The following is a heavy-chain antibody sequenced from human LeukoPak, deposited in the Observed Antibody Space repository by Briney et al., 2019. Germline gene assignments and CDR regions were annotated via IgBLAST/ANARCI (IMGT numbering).Heavy chain of an antibody. CDR2: IIPIFGTA. V-gene: IGHV1-69*13. Sequence: SVKVSCKASGGTFSSYAISWVRQAPGQGLEWMGGIIPIFGTANYAQKFQGRVTITADESTSTAYMELSSLRSEDKAVYYCARAHYGDYGGHYYYYYMDVWGKGTTVTISS. D-gene: IGHD4-17*01. CDR1: GGTFSSYA. J-gene: IGHJ6*03. CDR3: ARAHYGDYGGHYYYYYMDV.